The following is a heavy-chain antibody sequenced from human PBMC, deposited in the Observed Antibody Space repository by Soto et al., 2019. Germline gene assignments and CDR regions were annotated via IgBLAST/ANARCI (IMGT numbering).Heavy chain of an antibody. Sequence: GGSLRLSCAAAGFTFSSYGMHWVRQAPGKGLGWVAVIWYDGSNKYYADSVKGRFTISRDNSKNTLYLQMNSLRAEDTAVYYCARGKITMIPSYFDYWGQGTLVTVSS. CDR3: ARGKITMIPSYFDY. CDR1: GFTFSSYG. J-gene: IGHJ4*02. V-gene: IGHV3-33*01. D-gene: IGHD3-22*01. CDR2: IWYDGSNK.